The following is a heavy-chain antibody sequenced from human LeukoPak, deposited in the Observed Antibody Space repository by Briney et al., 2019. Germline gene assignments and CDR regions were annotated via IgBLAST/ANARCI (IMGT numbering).Heavy chain of an antibody. Sequence: ASVKVSCKVSGYTLTELSMHWVRQAPGKGLEWMGGFDPVDGETIYAQKFQGRVTMTEDTSTDTAYMELSSLRSEDTAVYYCATPTYYYGSGSYYFYYRGQGTLVTVYS. V-gene: IGHV1-24*01. CDR3: ATPTYYYGSGSYYFYY. CDR2: FDPVDGET. J-gene: IGHJ4*02. D-gene: IGHD3-10*01. CDR1: GYTLTELS.